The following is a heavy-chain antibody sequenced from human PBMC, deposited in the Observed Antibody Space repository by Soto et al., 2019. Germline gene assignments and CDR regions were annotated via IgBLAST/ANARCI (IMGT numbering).Heavy chain of an antibody. CDR3: ANGGSHCSDRKCYF. D-gene: IGHD2-15*01. CDR1: GFTFSSYT. J-gene: IGHJ4*02. CDR2: ITGSGGST. Sequence: SLRLSRTASGFTFSSYTMNWVRQAPGKGLEWVSSITGSGGSTYYADSVKGRFTISRDNSKDTLYLQMNGLRADDTAVYYCANGGSHCSDRKCYFWGQGTQVTVSS. V-gene: IGHV3-23*01.